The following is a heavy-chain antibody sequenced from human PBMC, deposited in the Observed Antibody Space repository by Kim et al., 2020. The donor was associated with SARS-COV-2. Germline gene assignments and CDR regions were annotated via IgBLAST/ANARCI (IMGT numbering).Heavy chain of an antibody. Sequence: SVKVSCKASGGTFSSYAISWVRQAPGQGLEWMGGIIPIFGTANYAQKFQGRVTITADESTSTAYMELSSLRSEDTAVYYCAGRERDGYNFYFDYWGQGTLVTVSS. CDR2: IIPIFGTA. CDR3: AGRERDGYNFYFDY. V-gene: IGHV1-69*13. J-gene: IGHJ4*02. D-gene: IGHD5-12*01. CDR1: GGTFSSYA.